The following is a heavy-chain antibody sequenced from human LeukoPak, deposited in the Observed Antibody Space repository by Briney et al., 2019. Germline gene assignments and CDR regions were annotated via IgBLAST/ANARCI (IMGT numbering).Heavy chain of an antibody. J-gene: IGHJ6*02. CDR1: GGSINTYY. V-gene: IGHV4-59*01. CDR2: IYDSGIT. CDR3: ARATNVGYFYYYGMDV. D-gene: IGHD2/OR15-2a*01. Sequence: PSETLSLTCTVSGGSINTYYWSWIRQPPGKGLEWIGYIYDSGITTYNPFLKSRVNLSVDTSKNQFSLKLSSVTAADTAMYYCARATNVGYFYYYGMDVWGQGTTVTVSS.